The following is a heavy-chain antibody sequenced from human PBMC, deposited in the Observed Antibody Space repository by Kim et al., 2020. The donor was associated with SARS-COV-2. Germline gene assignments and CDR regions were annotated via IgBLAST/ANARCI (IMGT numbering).Heavy chain of an antibody. J-gene: IGHJ2*01. CDR2: ISYDGGNE. D-gene: IGHD1-26*01. CDR3: AKEKPPWHSRNWCFDL. Sequence: GGSLRLSCTASGFNFNNHGIHWVRQAPGKGLEWLGVISYDGGNEYYGDSVRGRFTISRDNSKNTVYLQMNTLRPEDTTVYYCAKEKPPWHSRNWCFDLWGRGTLVTVSS. V-gene: IGHV3-30*18. CDR1: GFNFNNHG.